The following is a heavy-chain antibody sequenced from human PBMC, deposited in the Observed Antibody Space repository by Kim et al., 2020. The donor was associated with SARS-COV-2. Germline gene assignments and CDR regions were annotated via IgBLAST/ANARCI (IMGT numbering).Heavy chain of an antibody. CDR1: GYTFTSYG. J-gene: IGHJ6*03. Sequence: ASVKVSCKASGYTFTSYGISWVRQAPGQGLEWMGWISAYNGNTNYAQKLQGRVTMTTDTSTSTAYMELRSLRSDDTAVYYCARVLYRYCSSTSCYTGDYYYYYYYMDVWGKGTTVTVSS. CDR3: ARVLYRYCSSTSCYTGDYYYYYYYMDV. D-gene: IGHD2-2*02. CDR2: ISAYNGNT. V-gene: IGHV1-18*01.